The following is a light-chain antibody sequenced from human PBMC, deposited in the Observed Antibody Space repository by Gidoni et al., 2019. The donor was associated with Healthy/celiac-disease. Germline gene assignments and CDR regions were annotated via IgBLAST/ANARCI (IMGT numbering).Light chain of an antibody. CDR1: QSVSSSY. V-gene: IGKV3-20*01. J-gene: IGKJ4*01. CDR2: GAS. Sequence: EIGLTQSPGTLSLSPGERATLSCRASQSVSSSYLAWYQQKPGQAPSLLIYGASSRATGIPDRFSGSRSGTDFTLTISRLEPEDYAVYYCQQYRAFGGGTKVEIK. CDR3: QQYRA.